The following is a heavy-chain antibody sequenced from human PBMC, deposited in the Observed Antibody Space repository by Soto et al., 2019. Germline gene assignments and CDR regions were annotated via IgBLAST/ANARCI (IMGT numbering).Heavy chain of an antibody. D-gene: IGHD6-13*01. CDR1: GFTFSSYA. CDR3: AKAPSGPYRIAAAGYYFDY. Sequence: HPGGSLRLSCAASGFTFSSYAMSWVRQAPGKGLEWVSAISGSGGSTYYADSVKGRFTISRDNSKNTLYLQMNSLRAEDTAVYYCAKAPSGPYRIAAAGYYFDYWGQGTLVTVSS. V-gene: IGHV3-23*01. CDR2: ISGSGGST. J-gene: IGHJ4*02.